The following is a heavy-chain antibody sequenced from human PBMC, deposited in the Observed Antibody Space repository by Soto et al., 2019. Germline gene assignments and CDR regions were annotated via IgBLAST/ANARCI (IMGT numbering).Heavy chain of an antibody. Sequence: SETLSLTCTVSGGSISSYYWSWIRQPPGKGLEWIGYIYYSGSTNYNPSLKSRVTISVGTSKNQFSLKLSSVTAADTAVYYCATLPDDFWSGYAGTNAFDIWGQGTMVTVSS. CDR1: GGSISSYY. J-gene: IGHJ3*02. CDR2: IYYSGST. CDR3: ATLPDDFWSGYAGTNAFDI. V-gene: IGHV4-59*01. D-gene: IGHD3-3*01.